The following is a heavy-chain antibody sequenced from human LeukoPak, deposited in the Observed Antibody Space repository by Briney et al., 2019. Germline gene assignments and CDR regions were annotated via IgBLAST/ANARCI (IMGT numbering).Heavy chain of an antibody. V-gene: IGHV4-31*03. J-gene: IGHJ4*02. D-gene: IGHD4-17*01. Sequence: SQTLSLTCTVSGGSISSGGYYWSWIRQHPGKGLEWIGYIYYSGSTYYNPSLKSRATISVDTSKNQFSLKLSSETAADTAVYYCARGGHGDYVSEYFDYWGQGTLVTVSS. CDR1: GGSISSGGYY. CDR3: ARGGHGDYVSEYFDY. CDR2: IYYSGST.